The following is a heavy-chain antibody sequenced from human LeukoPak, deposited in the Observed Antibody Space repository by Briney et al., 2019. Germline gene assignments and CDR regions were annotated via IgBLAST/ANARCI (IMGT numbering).Heavy chain of an antibody. CDR3: VKATRGNLWNGLPRDHSDK. Sequence: GGSLRLSCAASGFTFSNYGMHWVRQPPGKGLEWVTFISDDGDNKHYADSVKGRLTASRDNSKSTLFLQMNSLRVEDTAVYYCVKATRGNLWNGLPRDHSDKWGQGTLVTVSS. CDR2: ISDDGDNK. CDR1: GFTFSNYG. D-gene: IGHD3-3*01. V-gene: IGHV3-30*18. J-gene: IGHJ4*02.